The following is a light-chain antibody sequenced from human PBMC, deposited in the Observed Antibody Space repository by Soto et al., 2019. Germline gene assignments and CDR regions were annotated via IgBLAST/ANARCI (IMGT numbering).Light chain of an antibody. CDR2: STS. CDR1: TGAVTSGYY. CDR3: LLFYGDAWV. Sequence: QTVVTQEPSLTVSPGGTDTLTCASSTGAVTSGYYPNWFQQKAGQAPRVLIYSTSNKHSWTPARFSGSLLGGKAALTLSGVQPEDEAEYYCLLFYGDAWVFGGGTKLTVL. J-gene: IGLJ3*02. V-gene: IGLV7-43*01.